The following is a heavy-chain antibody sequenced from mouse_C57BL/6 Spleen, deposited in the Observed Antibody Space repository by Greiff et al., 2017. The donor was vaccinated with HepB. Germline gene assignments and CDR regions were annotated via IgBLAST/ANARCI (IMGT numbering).Heavy chain of an antibody. CDR1: GFNINDYY. CDR3: TTVAQATTY. J-gene: IGHJ3*01. V-gene: IGHV14-1*01. CDR2: IDPEDGDT. Sequence: VQLQQSGAELVRPGASVKLSCTASGFNINDYYMHWVKQRPEQGLEWIGSIDPEDGDTEYAPKFQGKATITSDKTSNTAYLQLSSLTSEDTAVYYCTTVAQATTYWGQGTLVTVST. D-gene: IGHD3-2*02.